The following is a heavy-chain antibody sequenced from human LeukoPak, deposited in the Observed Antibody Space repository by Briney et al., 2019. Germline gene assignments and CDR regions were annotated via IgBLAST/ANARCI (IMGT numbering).Heavy chain of an antibody. CDR3: ADSSDTAMTGLSIYFDY. CDR1: GFTFSSYG. CDR2: ISYDGSNK. D-gene: IGHD5-18*01. V-gene: IGHV3-30*03. Sequence: PGGSLRLSCAASGFTFSSYGMHWVRQAPGKGLEWVAVISYDGSNKYYADSVKGRFTISRDNSKNTLYLQMNSLRAEDTAVYYCADSSDTAMTGLSIYFDYWGQGTLVTVSS. J-gene: IGHJ4*02.